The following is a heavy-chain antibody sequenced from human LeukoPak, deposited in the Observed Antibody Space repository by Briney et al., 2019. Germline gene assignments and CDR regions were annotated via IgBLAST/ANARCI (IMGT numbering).Heavy chain of an antibody. CDR3: ARDPLAVAGTDYFDY. J-gene: IGHJ4*02. V-gene: IGHV3-48*03. Sequence: PGGSLRLSCAASGFTFSSYEMNWVRQAPGKGLEWVSYISSSGSTIYYADSVKGRFTISRDNAKNSLYLQMNSLRAEDTAVYYCARDPLAVAGTDYFDYWGQGTLVTISS. CDR2: ISSSGSTI. CDR1: GFTFSSYE. D-gene: IGHD6-19*01.